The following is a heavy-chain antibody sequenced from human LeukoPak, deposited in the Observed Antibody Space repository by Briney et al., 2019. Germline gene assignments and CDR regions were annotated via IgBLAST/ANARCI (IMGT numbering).Heavy chain of an antibody. CDR2: IRYDGSNK. J-gene: IGHJ4*02. CDR3: AKDFGYYDSSGYYSGFDY. CDR1: GFTFGSYG. V-gene: IGHV3-30*02. D-gene: IGHD3-22*01. Sequence: GGSLRLSCAASGFTFGSYGMHWVRQAPGKGLEWVAFIRYDGSNKYYADSVKGRFTISRDNSKNTLYLQMNSLRAEDTAVYYCAKDFGYYDSSGYYSGFDYWGQGTLVTVSS.